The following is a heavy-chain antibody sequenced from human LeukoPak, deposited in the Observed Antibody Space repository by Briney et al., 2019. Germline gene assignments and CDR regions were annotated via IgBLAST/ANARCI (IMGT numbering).Heavy chain of an antibody. V-gene: IGHV4-59*08. D-gene: IGHD5-18*01. CDR1: GGSISSYY. CDR2: IYYSGST. CDR3: ARGYSSSFDY. Sequence: SETLSLTCTVSGGSISSYYWSWIRQPPGKGLEWIGYIYYSGSTNYNPSLKSRVTISVDTSKNQFSLKLSSVTAADTAVYYCARGYSSSFDYWGQGTLVTVSS. J-gene: IGHJ4*02.